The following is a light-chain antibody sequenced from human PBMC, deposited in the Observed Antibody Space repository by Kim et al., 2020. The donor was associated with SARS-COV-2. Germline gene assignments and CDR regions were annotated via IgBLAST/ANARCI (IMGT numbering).Light chain of an antibody. J-gene: IGLJ2*01. Sequence: QSALTQPASVSGSPGQSITISCTGSSSDVGGYNYVSWYQQHPGKAPKLMLYDVSNRPSGVSNRFSASKSGDTASLTISGLQAEDEADYYCTSYSGSSTLVFGGGTKLTVL. CDR2: DVS. CDR1: SSDVGGYNY. CDR3: TSYSGSSTLV. V-gene: IGLV2-14*03.